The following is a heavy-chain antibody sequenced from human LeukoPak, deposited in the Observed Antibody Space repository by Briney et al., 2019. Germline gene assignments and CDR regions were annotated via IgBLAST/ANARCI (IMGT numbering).Heavy chain of an antibody. CDR1: GVSINTGDYY. V-gene: IGHV4-30-4*08. J-gene: IGHJ4*02. CDR2: IHSSGDI. Sequence: PSETLSLTCVVSGVSINTGDYYWSWIRQPPGKGLEYIGYIHSSGDIFYNPSLKSRVTISVDRSKNQFSLKLSSVTAADTAVYYCASGYCSGGSCYAIDYWGQGTLVTVSS. CDR3: ASGYCSGGSCYAIDY. D-gene: IGHD2-15*01.